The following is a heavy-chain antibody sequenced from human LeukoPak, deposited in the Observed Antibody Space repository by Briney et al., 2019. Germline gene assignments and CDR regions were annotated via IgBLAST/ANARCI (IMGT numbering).Heavy chain of an antibody. J-gene: IGHJ4*02. D-gene: IGHD3-22*01. CDR3: ATDIDYYDSSGYPYYFDY. Sequence: GESLKISCKGSGYSFTFYWIAWVRQMPGKGLEWMGIIYPGDSDTRYSPSFQGQVTISADKSISTAYLQWSSLKASDTAMYYCATDIDYYDSSGYPYYFDYWGQGTLVTVPS. V-gene: IGHV5-51*01. CDR1: GYSFTFYW. CDR2: IYPGDSDT.